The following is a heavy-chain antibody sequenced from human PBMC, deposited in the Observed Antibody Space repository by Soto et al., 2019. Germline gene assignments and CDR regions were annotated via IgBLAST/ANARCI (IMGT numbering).Heavy chain of an antibody. Sequence: SETLSLTCAVYGGYFSGYYWSWIRQPPGKGLEWIGEINHSGSTNYNPSLKSRVTISVDTSKNQFSLKLSSVTAADTAVYYCARGRNWNYRYMDVWGKGTTVTVSS. CDR2: INHSGST. CDR3: ARGRNWNYRYMDV. D-gene: IGHD1-1*01. J-gene: IGHJ6*03. CDR1: GGYFSGYY. V-gene: IGHV4-34*01.